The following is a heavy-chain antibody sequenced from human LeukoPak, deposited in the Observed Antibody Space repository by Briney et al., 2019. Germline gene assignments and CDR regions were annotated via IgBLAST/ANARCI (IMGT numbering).Heavy chain of an antibody. D-gene: IGHD1-1*01. J-gene: IGHJ6*02. CDR2: IIPVSGTA. CDR3: ARLPGTPYYYYGMDV. Sequence: SVKVSCKASGGTFNSNAITWVRQAPGQGLEWMGGIIPVSGTANYAQNFQGRVTIIADESTSTAYMELSSLRSEDTAVYYCARLPGTPYYYYGMDVWGQGTTVTVSS. V-gene: IGHV1-69*13. CDR1: GGTFNSNA.